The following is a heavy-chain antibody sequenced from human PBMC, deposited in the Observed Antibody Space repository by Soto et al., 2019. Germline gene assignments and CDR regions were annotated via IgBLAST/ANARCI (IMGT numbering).Heavy chain of an antibody. V-gene: IGHV3-11*04. CDR3: ARDHIVLMVYANYFDY. CDR2: ISSSGSTI. D-gene: IGHD2-8*01. CDR1: GFTFSGYY. Sequence: GGSMRLSCAASGFTFSGYYMSWIRQAPGKGLEWVSYISSSGSTIYYADSVKGRFTISRDNAKNSLYLQMNSLRDEDTAVYYCARDHIVLMVYANYFDYWGQGTLVTVSS. J-gene: IGHJ4*02.